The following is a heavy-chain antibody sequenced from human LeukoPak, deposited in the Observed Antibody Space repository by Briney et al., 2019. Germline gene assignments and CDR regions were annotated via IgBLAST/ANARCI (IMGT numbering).Heavy chain of an antibody. V-gene: IGHV3-9*01. CDR1: GFTFDGYA. CDR2: ISWNSGSI. D-gene: IGHD3-22*01. J-gene: IGHJ6*02. Sequence: GGSLRLSCAASGFTFDGYAMHWVRQAPGKGLAWVSGISWNSGSIGYADSVKGRFTISRDNAKNSLYLQMNSLRAEDTAVYYCARSYDSSGYFSYYYYGMDVWGQGTTVTVSS. CDR3: ARSYDSSGYFSYYYYGMDV.